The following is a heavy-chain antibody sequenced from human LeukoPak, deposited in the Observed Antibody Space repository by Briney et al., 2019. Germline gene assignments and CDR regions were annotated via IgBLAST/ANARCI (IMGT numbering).Heavy chain of an antibody. CDR1: GFTFSSYW. D-gene: IGHD5-18*01. J-gene: IGHJ4*02. CDR3: ARGFKYSYDYVGY. Sequence: GGSLRLSCAASGFTFSSYWMHWVRQAPGKGLVWVSCINSDGSSTSYADSVKGRFTISRDNAKNTLYLQMNSLRAEDTAVYYCARGFKYSYDYVGYWGQGTLVTVSS. V-gene: IGHV3-74*01. CDR2: INSDGSST.